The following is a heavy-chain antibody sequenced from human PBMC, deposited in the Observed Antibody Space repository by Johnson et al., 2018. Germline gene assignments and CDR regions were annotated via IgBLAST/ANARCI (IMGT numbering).Heavy chain of an antibody. CDR3: ARDRGDGYTYHYGMDV. CDR2: ISFDGSNK. Sequence: VQLVETGGGVVQPGRSLRLSCAASEFTFSNSGMHWVRQAPGKGLEWVALISFDGSNKYYADSVKGRFTISRDNSKNTLYLQMNSRRGEDTAVYFCARDRGDGYTYHYGMDVWGQGTTVTVSS. V-gene: IGHV3-33*08. CDR1: EFTFSNSG. D-gene: IGHD5-24*01. J-gene: IGHJ6*02.